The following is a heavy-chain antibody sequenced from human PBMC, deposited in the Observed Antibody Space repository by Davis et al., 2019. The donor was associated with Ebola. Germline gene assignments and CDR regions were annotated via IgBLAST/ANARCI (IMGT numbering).Heavy chain of an antibody. Sequence: SVKVSCKASGGSLRGYALNWVRQAPGQGLEWMGRIIPVVDTKDYAQKFQGRVTLTADKATNTAYMELSGLRFDDTAVYYCARGKWFDPWGQGTLVSV. CDR3: ARGKWFDP. CDR1: GGSLRGYA. V-gene: IGHV1-69*04. CDR2: IIPVVDTK. J-gene: IGHJ5*02.